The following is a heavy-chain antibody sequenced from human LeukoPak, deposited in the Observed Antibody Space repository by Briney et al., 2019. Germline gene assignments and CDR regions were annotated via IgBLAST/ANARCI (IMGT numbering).Heavy chain of an antibody. CDR2: ISYIGST. CDR3: ARDLVTVTKGFDI. CDR1: TDSFSSHY. V-gene: IGHV4-59*11. D-gene: IGHD4-17*01. Sequence: SETLSLTCAVSTDSFSSHYWTWIRQPPGKGLEWIGYISYIGSTNYNPSLKSRVTISIDTFKNQFSLKLSSVTAADPAVYYCARDLVTVTKGFDIWGQGTMVSVSS. J-gene: IGHJ3*02.